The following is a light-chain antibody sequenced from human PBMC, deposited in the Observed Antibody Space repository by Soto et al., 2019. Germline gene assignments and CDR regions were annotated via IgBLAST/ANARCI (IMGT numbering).Light chain of an antibody. CDR2: GAS. CDR3: QPYNNWPPMYT. Sequence: EIVMTQSPATLSLSPGERATLSCRASQSVSSNFAWYQQKPGQAPRLLIYGASTRATGIPARFSGSGSGTEFTLTISSLQSEDFAVYYCQPYNNWPPMYTFGQGTKLEIK. J-gene: IGKJ2*01. CDR1: QSVSSN. V-gene: IGKV3-15*01.